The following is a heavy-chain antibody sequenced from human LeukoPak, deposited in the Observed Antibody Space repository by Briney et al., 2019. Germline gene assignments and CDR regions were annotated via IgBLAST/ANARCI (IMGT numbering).Heavy chain of an antibody. V-gene: IGHV3-48*01. D-gene: IGHD2-21*02. Sequence: PGGSLRLSCAASGFTSSNYWMSWVRQAPGKGLEWVSYISSSSSTIYYADSVKGRFTISRDNAKNSLYLQMNSLRAEDTAVYYCARRLVVVTASHDAFDIWGQGTMVTVSS. J-gene: IGHJ3*02. CDR1: GFTSSNYW. CDR3: ARRLVVVTASHDAFDI. CDR2: ISSSSSTI.